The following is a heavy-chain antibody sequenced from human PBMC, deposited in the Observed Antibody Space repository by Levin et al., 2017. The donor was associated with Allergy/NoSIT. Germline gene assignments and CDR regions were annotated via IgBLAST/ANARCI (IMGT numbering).Heavy chain of an antibody. CDR3: ARDIIAVAGTANYYYGMDV. J-gene: IGHJ6*02. Sequence: SGESLKISCAASGFTFSSYSMNWVRQAPGKGLEWVSYISSSSSTIYYADSVKGRFTISRDNAKNSLYLQMNSLRAEDTAVYYCARDIIAVAGTANYYYGMDVWGQGTTVTVSS. D-gene: IGHD6-19*01. V-gene: IGHV3-48*01. CDR2: ISSSSSTI. CDR1: GFTFSSYS.